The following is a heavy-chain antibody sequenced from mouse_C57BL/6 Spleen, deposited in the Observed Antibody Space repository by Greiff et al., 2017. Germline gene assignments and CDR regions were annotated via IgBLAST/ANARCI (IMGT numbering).Heavy chain of an antibody. J-gene: IGHJ2*01. D-gene: IGHD1-1*02. Sequence: DVKLVESGGDLVKPGGSLKLSCAASGFTFSSYGMSWVRQTPDKRLEWVATISSGGSYTYYPDSVKGRFTISRDNAKNTLYLQRSSLKSEDTAMYYCARQSYYYIDYWGQGTTLTVSS. CDR2: ISSGGSYT. CDR3: ARQSYYYIDY. V-gene: IGHV5-6*02. CDR1: GFTFSSYG.